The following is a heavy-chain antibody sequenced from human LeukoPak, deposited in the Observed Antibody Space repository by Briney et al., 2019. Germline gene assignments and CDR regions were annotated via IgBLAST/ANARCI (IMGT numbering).Heavy chain of an antibody. V-gene: IGHV1-69*02. CDR2: IIPILGIA. CDR1: GGTFSSYT. J-gene: IGHJ5*02. CDR3: ARAKKQGTTVTTGWFDP. Sequence: SVKVSCKASGGTFSSYTIRWVRQAPGQGLEWMGRIIPILGIANYAQKFQGRVTITADKSTSTAYMELSSLRSGDTAVYYCARAKKQGTTVTTGWFDPWGQGTLVTVSS. D-gene: IGHD4-11*01.